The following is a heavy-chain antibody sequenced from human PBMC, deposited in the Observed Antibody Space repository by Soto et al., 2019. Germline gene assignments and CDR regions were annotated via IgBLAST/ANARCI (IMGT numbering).Heavy chain of an antibody. D-gene: IGHD1-1*01. Sequence: GESLKISCEVSGYTFTNYWIGWVRQMPGKGLEWMGTIYPGDSDTRYSPSFQGQVTFSADKSTSSAYLQWSSLKAADTAVYYCARLHCHSPNCVPLDPWGQGTLVTVSS. CDR1: GYTFTNYW. CDR3: ARLHCHSPNCVPLDP. CDR2: IYPGDSDT. J-gene: IGHJ5*02. V-gene: IGHV5-51*01.